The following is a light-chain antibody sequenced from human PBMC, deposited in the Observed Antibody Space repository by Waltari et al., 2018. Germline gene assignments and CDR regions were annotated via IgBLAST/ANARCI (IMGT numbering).Light chain of an antibody. CDR2: WAS. Sequence: DIVMTQSPDSLAVSLGERATINCKSSQSVLYRSNKMNYLAWYQQKPGQPPKLLIYWASTRESGVPDRFSGSGSGTDFTLTISSLQAEDVAVYYCQQYYTPLLTFGPGTKVDIK. CDR1: QSVLYRSNKMNY. CDR3: QQYYTPLLT. J-gene: IGKJ3*01. V-gene: IGKV4-1*01.